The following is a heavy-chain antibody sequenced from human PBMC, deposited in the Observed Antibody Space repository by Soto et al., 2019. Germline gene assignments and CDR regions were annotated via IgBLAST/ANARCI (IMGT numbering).Heavy chain of an antibody. D-gene: IGHD4-17*01. J-gene: IGHJ6*03. V-gene: IGHV3-23*01. CDR2: ISGSGGST. CDR3: AKVSDYGDPTGPEWYYYYYYMDV. Sequence: GGSLRLSCAASGFTFSSYAMSWVRQAPGKGLEWVSAISGSGGSTYYADSVKGRFTISRDNSKNTLYLQMNSLRAEDTAVYYCAKVSDYGDPTGPEWYYYYYYMDVWGKGTTVTVSS. CDR1: GFTFSSYA.